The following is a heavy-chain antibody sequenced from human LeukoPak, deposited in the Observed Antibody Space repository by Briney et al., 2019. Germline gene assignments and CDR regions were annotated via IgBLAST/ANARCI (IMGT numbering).Heavy chain of an antibody. J-gene: IGHJ6*03. V-gene: IGHV3-7*01. D-gene: IGHD1-1*01. CDR1: GFTFSSYW. Sequence: GGSLRLSCAASGFTFSSYWMSWVRQAPGKGLEWVANIKQDGSEKYYVDSVKGRFTISRDNAKNSLYLQMNSLRAEDTAVYYCARGQLELLSDYYYDMDVWGKGTTVTVSS. CDR3: ARGQLELLSDYYYDMDV. CDR2: IKQDGSEK.